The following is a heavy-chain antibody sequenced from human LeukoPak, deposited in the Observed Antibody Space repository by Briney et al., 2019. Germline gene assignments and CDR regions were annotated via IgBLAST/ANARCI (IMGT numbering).Heavy chain of an antibody. CDR3: ARDRGWFDP. CDR1: GDSVSSNSAA. V-gene: IGHV6-1*01. J-gene: IGHJ5*02. CDR2: TYYRSKWYY. Sequence: SQTLSLTCAISGDSVSSNSAAWNWIRQSPSRGLEWLGRTYYRSKWYYDYAVSVKSRITINPDTSRHQYAMQLNPVTPEDTAVYSCARDRGWFDPWGQGTLVTVSS.